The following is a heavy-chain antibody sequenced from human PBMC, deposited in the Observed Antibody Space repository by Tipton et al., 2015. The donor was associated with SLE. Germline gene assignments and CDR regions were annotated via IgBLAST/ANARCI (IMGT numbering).Heavy chain of an antibody. CDR1: GVSISSGGY. J-gene: IGHJ6*03. Sequence: TLSLTCTVSGVSISSGGYWSWIRQSPGKGLEWIGEINHVGSTNYNPSLKSRVTLSVDRFKNQFSLSLNSVTAADTAVYFCAGGTEVTADYFYYYMDVWGKGTTVTVSS. CDR3: AGGTEVTADYFYYYMDV. CDR2: INHVGST. V-gene: IGHV4-34*01. D-gene: IGHD4-11*01.